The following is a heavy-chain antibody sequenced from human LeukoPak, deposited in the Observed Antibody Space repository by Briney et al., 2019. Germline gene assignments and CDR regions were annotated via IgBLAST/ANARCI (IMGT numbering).Heavy chain of an antibody. CDR3: ATDSMYSSGWCAIDY. Sequence: ASVKVSCKVSGYTLTELSMHWVRQAPGKGLEWMGGFDPEDGETIYAQKFQGRVTMTEDTSTDTAYMELSGLRSEDTAVYYCATDSMYSSGWCAIDYWGQGTLVTVSS. CDR2: FDPEDGET. J-gene: IGHJ4*02. CDR1: GYTLTELS. V-gene: IGHV1-24*01. D-gene: IGHD6-19*01.